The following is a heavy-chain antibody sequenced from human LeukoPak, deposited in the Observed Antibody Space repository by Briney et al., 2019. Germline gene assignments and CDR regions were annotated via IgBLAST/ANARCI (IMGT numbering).Heavy chain of an antibody. Sequence: SETLSLTCTVSGGSISSYYWSWIRPPPGQGLEWIGYIYYSGSTNYNPSLKSRVTISVDTSKNQFSLKLSSVTAADTAVYYCASLVTYYYDSSGYYSYYFDYWGQGTLVTVSS. J-gene: IGHJ4*02. CDR3: ASLVTYYYDSSGYYSYYFDY. CDR2: IYYSGST. V-gene: IGHV4-59*01. D-gene: IGHD3-22*01. CDR1: GGSISSYY.